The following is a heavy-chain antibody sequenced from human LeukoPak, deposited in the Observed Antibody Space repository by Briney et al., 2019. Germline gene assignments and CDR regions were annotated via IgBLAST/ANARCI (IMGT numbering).Heavy chain of an antibody. CDR2: IKQDGSEK. CDR1: GFTFSSYW. V-gene: IGHV3-7*01. D-gene: IGHD5-18*01. CDR3: AREVRGYSYGYYYYYYMDV. J-gene: IGHJ6*03. Sequence: GGSLRLSCAASGFTFSSYWMSWVRQAPGKGLEWVANIKQDGSEKYYVDSVKGRFTISRDNAKNSLYLQMNSLRAEDTAVYYCAREVRGYSYGYYYYYYMDVWGKGTTVTVSS.